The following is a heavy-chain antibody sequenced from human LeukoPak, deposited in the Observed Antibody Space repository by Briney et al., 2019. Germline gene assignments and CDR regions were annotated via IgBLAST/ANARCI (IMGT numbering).Heavy chain of an antibody. V-gene: IGHV4-59*12. D-gene: IGHD6-13*01. CDR3: ASPRAERSTWYAVDY. J-gene: IGHJ4*02. Sequence: SETLSLTCTVSGGSISSYYWSWIRQPPGKGLEWIGYIYYSGSTNYNPSLKSRVTISVDKSKNQFSLKLSSVTAADTAVYYCASPRAERSTWYAVDYWGQGTLVTVSA. CDR2: IYYSGST. CDR1: GGSISSYY.